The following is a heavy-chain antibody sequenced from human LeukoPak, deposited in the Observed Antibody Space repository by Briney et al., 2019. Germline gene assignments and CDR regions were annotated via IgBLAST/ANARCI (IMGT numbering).Heavy chain of an antibody. CDR2: ISAYNGNT. CDR3: ARATYYYDGSGYYYPDY. J-gene: IGHJ4*02. D-gene: IGHD3-22*01. CDR1: GYTFTSYG. Sequence: ASVKVSCKASGYTFTSYGISWVRQAPGQGLEWMGWISAYNGNTNYAQKLQGRVTMTTDTSTSTAYMELRSLRSDDTAVYYCARATYYYDGSGYYYPDYWGQGTPVTVSS. V-gene: IGHV1-18*01.